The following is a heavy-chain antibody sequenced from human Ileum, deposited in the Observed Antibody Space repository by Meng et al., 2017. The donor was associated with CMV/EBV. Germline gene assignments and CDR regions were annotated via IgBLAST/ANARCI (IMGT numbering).Heavy chain of an antibody. CDR2: IFYGGDT. Sequence: LEVCGAGLLNPSVTLALTFTVSVGSTITTAHCWGWIRRPPWKGLGWIGSIFYGGDTYYSPSLRSRLTIPLVTSKSQFSLNVNSVTAADTAVYYGARGAHPFSNYVWFDPWGQGTLVTVSS. CDR3: ARGAHPFSNYVWFDP. CDR1: VGSTITTAHC. D-gene: IGHD3-10*01. J-gene: IGHJ5*02. V-gene: IGHV4-39*07.